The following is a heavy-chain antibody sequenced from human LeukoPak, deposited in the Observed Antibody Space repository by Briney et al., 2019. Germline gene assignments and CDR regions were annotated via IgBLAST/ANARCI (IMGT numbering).Heavy chain of an antibody. D-gene: IGHD6-19*01. CDR3: ASSSIAVAGTFFDY. V-gene: IGHV4-59*01. J-gene: IGHJ4*02. Sequence: PSETLSLTCAVYGGSFGDYYWSWIRQPPGKGLEWIGYIYYSGSTNYNPSLKSRVTISVDTSKNQFSLKLSSVTAADSAVYYCASSSIAVAGTFFDYWGQGTLVTVSS. CDR2: IYYSGST. CDR1: GGSFGDYY.